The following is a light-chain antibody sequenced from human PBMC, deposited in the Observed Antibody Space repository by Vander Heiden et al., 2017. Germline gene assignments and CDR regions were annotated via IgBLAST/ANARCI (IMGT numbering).Light chain of an antibody. CDR3: QQFNSYPSYST. J-gene: IGKJ3*01. CDR2: DAS. CDR1: QGISSA. Sequence: AIQLTQSPSSLSASVGDRVTITCRASQGISSALAWYQQKPGKAPKLLIYDASSLESGVPSRFSGRGSGTDFTLTISSLQPEDFATYYCQQFNSYPSYSTFGPGTKVDIK. V-gene: IGKV1-13*02.